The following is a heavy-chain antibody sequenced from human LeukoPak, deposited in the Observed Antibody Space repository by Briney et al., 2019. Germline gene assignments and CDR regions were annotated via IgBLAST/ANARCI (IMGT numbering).Heavy chain of an antibody. J-gene: IGHJ4*02. D-gene: IGHD6-6*01. V-gene: IGHV4-59*01. CDR3: AREYSSSLGSFDY. CDR2: IYYSGST. CDR1: GGSISSYY. Sequence: SETLSLICTVSGGSISSYYWSWIRQPPGKGLEWIGYIYYSGSTNYNPSLRSRVTIPVDTSKNQFSLKLSSVTAADTAVYYCAREYSSSLGSFDYWGQGTLVTVSS.